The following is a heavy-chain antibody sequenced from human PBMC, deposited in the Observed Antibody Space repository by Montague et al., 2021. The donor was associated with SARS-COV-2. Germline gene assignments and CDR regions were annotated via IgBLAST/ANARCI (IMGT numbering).Heavy chain of an antibody. CDR1: GGSISRYF. D-gene: IGHD3-16*01. CDR3: ARVTLGGRDGRPCQYDGLDS. V-gene: IGHV4-59*01. Sequence: SETLSLTCTVSGGSISRYFWNWIRQTPGKGLEWMGYVHDIESSXXXPSXXXRXTILLDTPKNQFSLRLNAVTAADTAVYYCARVTLGGRDGRPCQYDGLDSWGQGVLVTVSS. CDR2: VHDIESS. J-gene: IGHJ5*01.